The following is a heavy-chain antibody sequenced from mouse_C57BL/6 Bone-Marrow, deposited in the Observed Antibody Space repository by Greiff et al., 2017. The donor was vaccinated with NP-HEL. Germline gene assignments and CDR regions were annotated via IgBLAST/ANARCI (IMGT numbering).Heavy chain of an antibody. D-gene: IGHD2-4*01. CDR1: GYTFTDYY. J-gene: IGHJ1*03. Sequence: EVKLQESGPVLVKPGASVKMSCKASGYTFTDYYMNWVKQSHGKSLEWIGVINPYNGGTSYNQKFKGKATLTVDKSSSTAYMELNSLTSEDSAVYYCAPYYDYDGRYFDVWGTGTTVTVSS. CDR2: INPYNGGT. V-gene: IGHV1-19*01. CDR3: APYYDYDGRYFDV.